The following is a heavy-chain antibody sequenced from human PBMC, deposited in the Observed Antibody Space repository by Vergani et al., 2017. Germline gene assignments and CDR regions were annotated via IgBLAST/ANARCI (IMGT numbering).Heavy chain of an antibody. CDR3: ARVGAYYDILTGLDY. V-gene: IGHV1-3*01. J-gene: IGHJ4*02. CDR1: GYTFTSYA. Sequence: QVQLVQSGAEVKKPGASVKVSCKASGYTFTSYAMHWVRQAPGQRLEWMGWINAGNGNTKYAQKLQGRVTMTTDTSTSTAYMELRSLRSDDTAVYYCARVGAYYDILTGLDYWGQGTLVTVSS. D-gene: IGHD3-9*01. CDR2: INAGNGNT.